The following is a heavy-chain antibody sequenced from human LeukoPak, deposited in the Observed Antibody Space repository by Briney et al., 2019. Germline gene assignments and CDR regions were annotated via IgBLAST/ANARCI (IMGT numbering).Heavy chain of an antibody. V-gene: IGHV4-39*01. CDR3: ARRGYDILTGYYPHFDY. CDR1: GGSISSSDYF. Sequence: SETLSLTCTVSGGSISSSDYFWGWIRQPPGKGLEWIGGVKYSGGAYYNPSLKSRVAVSVDTSKSQVSLKLTSVTAADTAVYYCARRGYDILTGYYPHFDYWGQGTLVTVSS. J-gene: IGHJ4*02. D-gene: IGHD3-9*01. CDR2: VKYSGGA.